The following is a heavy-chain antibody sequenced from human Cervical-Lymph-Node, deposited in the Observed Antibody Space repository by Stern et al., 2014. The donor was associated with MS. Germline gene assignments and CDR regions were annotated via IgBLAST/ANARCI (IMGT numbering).Heavy chain of an antibody. V-gene: IGHV1-46*01. CDR2: VDPNGGTT. J-gene: IGHJ4*02. Sequence: VQLVQSGAEVKKPGASVKVSCKASGYTFTPSYMHWVRQAPGQGLEWMGVVDPNGGTTSYAQKFEGRVTMTRDTSTTTVYMELKNLRSDDTAVYYCTRGPIFDYWGQGTLVTVSS. CDR3: TRGPIFDY. CDR1: GYTFTPSY.